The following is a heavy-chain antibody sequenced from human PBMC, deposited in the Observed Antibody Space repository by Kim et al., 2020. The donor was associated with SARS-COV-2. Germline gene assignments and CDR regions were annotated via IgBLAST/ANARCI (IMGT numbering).Heavy chain of an antibody. CDR2: IKQDGSEK. J-gene: IGHJ4*02. CDR1: GFTFSSYW. Sequence: GGSLRLSCAASGFTFSSYWMSWVRQAPGKGLEWVANIKQDGSEKYYVDSVKGRFTISRDNAKNSLYLQMNSLRAEDTAVYYCARDRAARRADFDYWGQGTLVTVSS. CDR3: ARDRAARRADFDY. V-gene: IGHV3-7*01. D-gene: IGHD6-6*01.